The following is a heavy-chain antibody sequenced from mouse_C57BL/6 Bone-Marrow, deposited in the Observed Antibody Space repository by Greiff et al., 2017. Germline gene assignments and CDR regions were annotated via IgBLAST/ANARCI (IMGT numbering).Heavy chain of an antibody. CDR1: GFSLSTSGMG. CDR3: ARCGGYYVDWYFDV. CDR2: IYWVDDK. Sequence: QVTLKVSGPGILQSSQTLSLTCSFSGFSLSTSGMGVSWIRQPSGKGLEWLAHIYWVDDKRANPSLKSRLTIPKDTSRNQVFLKITLVDTADTATYYCARCGGYYVDWYFDVWGTGTTVTVSS. J-gene: IGHJ1*03. V-gene: IGHV8-12*01. D-gene: IGHD2-3*01.